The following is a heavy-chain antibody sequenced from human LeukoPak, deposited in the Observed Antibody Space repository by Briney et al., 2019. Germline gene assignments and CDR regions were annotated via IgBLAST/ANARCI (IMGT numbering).Heavy chain of an antibody. D-gene: IGHD4-17*01. V-gene: IGHV3-23*01. Sequence: GGSLRLSXAASGFTFSSYAMSWVRQAPGKGLEWVSAISGSGGSTYYADSVKGRFTISRDNSKNTLYLQMNSLRAEDTAVYYCAKDLGYGDYLDFDYWGQGSLVTVSS. CDR1: GFTFSSYA. CDR3: AKDLGYGDYLDFDY. CDR2: ISGSGGST. J-gene: IGHJ4*02.